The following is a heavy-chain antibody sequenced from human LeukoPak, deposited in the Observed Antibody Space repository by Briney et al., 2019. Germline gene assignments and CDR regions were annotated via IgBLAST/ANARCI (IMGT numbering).Heavy chain of an antibody. V-gene: IGHV4-59*08. CDR1: GGSISSYY. D-gene: IGHD2-2*03. CDR3: ARHGYLLGAFDY. J-gene: IGHJ4*02. Sequence: SETLSLTCTVSGGSISSYYWSWIRQPPGKGLEWIGYIYYSGSTNYNPSLKSRVTISVDTSKNQFSLKLSSVTAADTAVYYCARHGYLLGAFDYWGQGTLVTVST. CDR2: IYYSGST.